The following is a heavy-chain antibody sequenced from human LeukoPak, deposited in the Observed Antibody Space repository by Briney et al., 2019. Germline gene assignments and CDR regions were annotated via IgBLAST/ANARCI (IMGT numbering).Heavy chain of an antibody. D-gene: IGHD3-10*01. CDR3: ARSDAWDGSGSYDI. J-gene: IGHJ3*02. Sequence: PSQTLSLTCTVSGGSISSGDYYWSWIRQPPGKGLEWIGYIYYSGSTYYNPSLKSRVTISVDTSKNQFSLKLSSVTAADTAVYYCARSDAWDGSGSYDIWGQGTTVTVSS. CDR2: IYYSGST. CDR1: GGSISSGDYY. V-gene: IGHV4-30-4*08.